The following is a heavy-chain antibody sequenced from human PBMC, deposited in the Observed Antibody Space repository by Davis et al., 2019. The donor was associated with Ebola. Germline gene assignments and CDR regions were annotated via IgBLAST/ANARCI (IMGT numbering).Heavy chain of an antibody. D-gene: IGHD4-23*01. CDR3: ARGSTPRYYYYMDV. CDR1: GFTFTTYS. Sequence: PGGSLRLSCAASGFTFTTYSMNWVRQAPGKGLEWVSSISSSTTYIYYADSVKGRFTISRDNAKNSLYLQMNSLRAEDTAAYYCARGSTPRYYYYMDVRGKGTTVTVSS. V-gene: IGHV3-21*01. CDR2: ISSSTTYI. J-gene: IGHJ6*03.